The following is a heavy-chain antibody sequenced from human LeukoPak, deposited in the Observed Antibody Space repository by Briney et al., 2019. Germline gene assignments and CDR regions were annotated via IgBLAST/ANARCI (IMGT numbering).Heavy chain of an antibody. J-gene: IGHJ4*02. Sequence: KPSETLSPTCTVSGGSISSGGYWSWIRQHPGKGLEWIGYIYYSGSTYYNPSLKSRVTISVDTSKNQFSLKLSSVTAADTAVYYCAGNYGAHDYWGQGTLVTVSS. CDR3: AGNYGAHDY. CDR2: IYYSGST. D-gene: IGHD4-17*01. V-gene: IGHV4-31*03. CDR1: GGSISSGGY.